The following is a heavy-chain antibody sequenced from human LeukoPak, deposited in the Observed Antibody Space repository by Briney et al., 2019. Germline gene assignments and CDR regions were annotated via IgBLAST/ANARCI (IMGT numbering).Heavy chain of an antibody. D-gene: IGHD2-8*01. CDR2: INPDGSGT. V-gene: IGHV3-74*01. Sequence: GGSLRLSCAASGFTFRSFWMHWVRQVPGKGLLWVSLINPDGSGTYYADSVKGRFTISRDNAENTLYLQMNSLRAEDTAVYYCARGTAYAFDTCGQGTLVSVSS. CDR3: ARGTAYAFDT. CDR1: GFTFRSFW. J-gene: IGHJ5*02.